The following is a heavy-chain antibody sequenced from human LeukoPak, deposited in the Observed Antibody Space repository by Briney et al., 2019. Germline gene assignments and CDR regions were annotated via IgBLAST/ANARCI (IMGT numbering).Heavy chain of an antibody. CDR2: IYYSGST. D-gene: IGHD3-16*02. J-gene: IGHJ4*02. V-gene: IGHV4-59*01. CDR1: GGSLSGYY. CDR3: ARYDVWGSYRAFDY. Sequence: SETLSLTCGVYGGSLSGYYWSWIRQPPGKGLEWIGYIYYSGSTNYNPSLKSRVTISVDTSNNQFSLNLTSVTAADTAVYYCARYDVWGSYRAFDYWGQGTLVTVSS.